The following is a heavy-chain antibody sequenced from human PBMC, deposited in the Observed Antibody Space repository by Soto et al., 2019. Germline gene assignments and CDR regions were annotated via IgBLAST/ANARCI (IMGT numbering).Heavy chain of an antibody. CDR1: GFTFSSYG. Sequence: GGSLRLSCAASGFTFSSYGMHWVRQAPGKGLEWVAVIWYDGSNKYYADSVKGRFTISRDNSKNTLYLQMNSLRAEDTAVYYSTREAAYTGDDRSFDFWGQGTLVTVSS. V-gene: IGHV3-33*01. CDR3: TREAAYTGDDRSFDF. J-gene: IGHJ4*02. CDR2: IWYDGSNK. D-gene: IGHD5-12*01.